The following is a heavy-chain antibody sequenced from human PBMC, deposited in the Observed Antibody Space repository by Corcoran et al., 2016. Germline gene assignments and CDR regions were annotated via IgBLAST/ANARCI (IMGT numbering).Heavy chain of an antibody. CDR3: AKDRIQLWLRAPEY. CDR1: GFPFSSYG. D-gene: IGHD5-18*01. CDR2: ISYDGSNK. Sequence: QVQLVESGGGVVQPGRSLRLSCAASGFPFSSYGMHWVRQAPGKGREWVAVISYDGSNKYYADSVKGRFTISRDNSKNTMYLQMKSLRAEDTAGYYCAKDRIQLWLRAPEYWGQGTLVTVSS. J-gene: IGHJ4*02. V-gene: IGHV3-30*18.